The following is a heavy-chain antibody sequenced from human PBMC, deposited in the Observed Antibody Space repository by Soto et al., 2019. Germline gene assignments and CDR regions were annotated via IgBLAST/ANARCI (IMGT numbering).Heavy chain of an antibody. D-gene: IGHD3-10*01. CDR2: IYYSGST. Sequence: SETLSLTCTVSGGSISSGDYYWSWIRQPPGKGLEWIGYIYYSGSTYYNPSLKSRVTISVDTSKNQFSLKLSSVTAADTAVYYCARDRGFGDLYYWGQGTLVTVSS. V-gene: IGHV4-30-4*01. J-gene: IGHJ4*02. CDR1: GGSISSGDYY. CDR3: ARDRGFGDLYY.